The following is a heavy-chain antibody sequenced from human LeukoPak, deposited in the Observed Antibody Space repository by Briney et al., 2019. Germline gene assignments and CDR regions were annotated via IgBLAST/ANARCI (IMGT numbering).Heavy chain of an antibody. D-gene: IGHD3-10*01. J-gene: IGHJ4*02. CDR3: TGNYYGSGSYADFDY. CDR2: IYSGGST. CDR1: GFTVSSNY. Sequence: GGSLRLSCAASGFTVSSNYMSWVRQAPGKGLEWVSVIYSGGSTYYADSVKGRFTISRDNSKNTLYLQMNSLRAEDTAVYYCTGNYYGSGSYADFDYWGQGTLVTVSS. V-gene: IGHV3-53*01.